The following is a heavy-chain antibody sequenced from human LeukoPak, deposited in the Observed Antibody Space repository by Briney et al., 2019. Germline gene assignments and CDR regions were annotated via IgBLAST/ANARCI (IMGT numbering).Heavy chain of an antibody. D-gene: IGHD6-19*01. J-gene: IGHJ4*02. CDR1: GFTFSRYS. CDR2: ISSSGSSI. CDR3: ARVEFGYASGWYEGDY. V-gene: IGHV3-21*01. Sequence: GGSLKLSCAASGFTFSRYSMNWVRQAPGKGLEWVSCISSSGSSIFYADSVKGRFTISRDNAKSSLYLQMNSLRAEDTAVYYCARVEFGYASGWYEGDYWGQGTLVTVSS.